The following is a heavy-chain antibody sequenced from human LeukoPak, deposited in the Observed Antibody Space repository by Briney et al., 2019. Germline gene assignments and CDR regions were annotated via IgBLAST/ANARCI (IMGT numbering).Heavy chain of an antibody. Sequence: GGSLRLSCAASGFTFSSYSMNWVRQAPGKGLEWVLSISSSSSYIYYADSVKGRFTISRDNAKNSLYLQMNSLRAEDTAVYYCARGHDYGDPFDYWGQGTLVTVSS. D-gene: IGHD4-17*01. CDR2: ISSSSSYI. CDR3: ARGHDYGDPFDY. CDR1: GFTFSSYS. V-gene: IGHV3-21*01. J-gene: IGHJ4*02.